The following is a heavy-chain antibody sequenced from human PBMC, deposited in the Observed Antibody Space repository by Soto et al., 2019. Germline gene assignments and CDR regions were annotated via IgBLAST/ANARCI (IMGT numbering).Heavy chain of an antibody. CDR2: IYHSGST. D-gene: IGHD2-21*01. Sequence: PSETLSLTCAVSGGSISSGGYSWSWIRQPPGKGLEWIGYIYHSGSTYYNPSLKSRVTISVDRSKNQFSLKLSSVTAADTAVYYCARDRSDYSYLFDPWGQGTLVTVSS. J-gene: IGHJ5*02. V-gene: IGHV4-30-2*01. CDR1: GGSISSGGYS. CDR3: ARDRSDYSYLFDP.